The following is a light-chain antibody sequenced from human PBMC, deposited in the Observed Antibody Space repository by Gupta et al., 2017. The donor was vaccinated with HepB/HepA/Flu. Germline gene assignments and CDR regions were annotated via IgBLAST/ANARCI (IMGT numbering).Light chain of an antibody. CDR3: AAWDDSLNGVV. V-gene: IGLV1-36*01. Sequence: QSVLTPPPSLSAAPSPRVTISCSGSSSNIGNNAVNWYQQLPGKAPKLLIYYDDLRPSGVADRFSGSKSGTSASLAISGLQSEDEADYYCAAWDDSLNGVVFGGGTKLTVL. CDR2: YDD. J-gene: IGLJ2*01. CDR1: SSNIGNNA.